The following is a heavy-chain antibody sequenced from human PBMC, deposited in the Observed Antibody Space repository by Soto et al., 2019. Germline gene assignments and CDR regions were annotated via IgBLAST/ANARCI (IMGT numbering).Heavy chain of an antibody. CDR3: ASGYCGGGGCYLRRDAFDV. Sequence: EVQLVESGGGLVMPGGSLRLSCAASGFTFSAYHMNWVRQAPGKGLEWVSSINPTSSHIYYADSVRGRFTISRDDSKNSVSLKMNSLRTEVAALYYWASGYCGGGGCYLRRDAFDVWGQGTMVTVSS. CDR1: GFTFSAYH. J-gene: IGHJ3*01. V-gene: IGHV3-21*01. CDR2: INPTSSHI. D-gene: IGHD2-15*01.